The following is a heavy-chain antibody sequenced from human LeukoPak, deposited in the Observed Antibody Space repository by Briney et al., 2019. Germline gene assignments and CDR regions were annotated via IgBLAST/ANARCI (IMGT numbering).Heavy chain of an antibody. CDR1: GYSFSGSD. V-gene: IGHV3-30*18. CDR3: AKATGGWPRYFDY. J-gene: IGHJ4*02. D-gene: IGHD6-19*01. Sequence: GGSLRLSCAASGYSFSGSDIHWVRQAPGKGLEWEAFTSHDGGSTYYADFVEGRFTISRDIYKSTVYLQMNSLRSEDTAVYYCAKATGGWPRYFDYWGQGTLVTVSS. CDR2: TSHDGGST.